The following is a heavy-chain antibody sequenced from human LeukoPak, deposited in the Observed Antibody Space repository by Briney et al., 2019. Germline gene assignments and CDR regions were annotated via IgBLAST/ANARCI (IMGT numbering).Heavy chain of an antibody. Sequence: QTGGSLRLSCAASGFTFSTYAMSWVRQAPGKGLEWVSAVRGSGTDTYYADSVKGRFTISRGNSKNTLYLQMNSLRAEDTAIYYCAKTSRGNSGYDSPFHYWGQGTLVTVSS. CDR2: VRGSGTDT. J-gene: IGHJ4*02. D-gene: IGHD5-12*01. CDR3: AKTSRGNSGYDSPFHY. V-gene: IGHV3-23*01. CDR1: GFTFSTYA.